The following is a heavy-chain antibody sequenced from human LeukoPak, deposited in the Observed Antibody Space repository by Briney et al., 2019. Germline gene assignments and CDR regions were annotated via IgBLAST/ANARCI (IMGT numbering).Heavy chain of an antibody. Sequence: GASVKVSCKASGGTFSSYAISWVRQAPGQGLEWMGGIIPIFGTANYAQKFQGRVTITADKSTSTAYMELSSLRSEDTAVYYCARGTVTQDDAFDIWGQGTMVTVSS. V-gene: IGHV1-69*06. D-gene: IGHD4-17*01. CDR1: GGTFSSYA. CDR3: ARGTVTQDDAFDI. CDR2: IIPIFGTA. J-gene: IGHJ3*02.